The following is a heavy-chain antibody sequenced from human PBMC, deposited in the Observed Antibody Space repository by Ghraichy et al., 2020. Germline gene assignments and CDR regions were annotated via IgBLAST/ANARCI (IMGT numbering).Heavy chain of an antibody. D-gene: IGHD6-25*01. CDR3: ATDAATGYFDP. V-gene: IGHV4-59*01. Sequence: SETLSLTCTVSGGSLSEYYWSWIRQPPGKGLEWMGYVFHTGSTEYNPSFTSRMTISVDTSKNRISLTLNSVSAADTAVYYCATDAATGYFDPWGRGTLVTVS. CDR1: GGSLSEYY. J-gene: IGHJ5*02. CDR2: VFHTGST.